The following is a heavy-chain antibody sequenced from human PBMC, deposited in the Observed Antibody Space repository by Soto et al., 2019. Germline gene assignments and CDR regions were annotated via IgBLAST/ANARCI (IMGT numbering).Heavy chain of an antibody. CDR2: IKQDGSEK. D-gene: IGHD4-17*01. Sequence: PGGSLRLSCAASGFTFSSYWMSWVRQAPGKGLEWVANIKQDGSEKYYVDSVKGRFTISRDNAKNSLYLQMNSLRAEDTAVYYCARDSSTTVTTLPGHWGQGTLVTVSS. CDR1: GFTFSSYW. CDR3: ARDSSTTVTTLPGH. J-gene: IGHJ4*02. V-gene: IGHV3-7*01.